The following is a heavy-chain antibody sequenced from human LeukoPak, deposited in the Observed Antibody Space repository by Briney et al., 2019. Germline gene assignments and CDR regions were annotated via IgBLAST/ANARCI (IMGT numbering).Heavy chain of an antibody. CDR2: ISTYNGNT. J-gene: IGHJ4*02. CDR1: GYTFTSYY. D-gene: IGHD6-13*01. V-gene: IGHV1-18*04. Sequence: ASVKVSCKASGYTFTSYYMHWVRQAPGQGLEWMGWISTYNGNTKYAQKVQGRVTLTTDTSTATAYMELRSLRSDDTAIYYCARGRAAADDFDYWGQGTLVTVSS. CDR3: ARGRAAADDFDY.